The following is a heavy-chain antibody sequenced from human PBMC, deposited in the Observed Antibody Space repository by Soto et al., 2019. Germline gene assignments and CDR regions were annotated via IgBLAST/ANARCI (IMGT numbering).Heavy chain of an antibody. CDR2: INPNSGDT. CDR1: GYTFTGYY. J-gene: IGHJ4*02. Sequence: QVQLVQSGAEVKKPGASVKVSCKASGYTFTGYYMHWVRQAPGQGLEWMGWINPNSGDTNYAQKFQGRVTMTRDTYISTAYMELSRLRSDDTAVYYCARGYCSGGSCYSVDYWGQGTLVTVSS. D-gene: IGHD2-15*01. CDR3: ARGYCSGGSCYSVDY. V-gene: IGHV1-2*02.